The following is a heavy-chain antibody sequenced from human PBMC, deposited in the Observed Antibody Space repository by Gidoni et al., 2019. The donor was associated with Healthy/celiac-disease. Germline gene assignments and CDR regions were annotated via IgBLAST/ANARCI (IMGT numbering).Heavy chain of an antibody. CDR1: GGSISSSSYY. D-gene: IGHD3-3*01. CDR3: AREGESITIFGVAKINWFDP. V-gene: IGHV4-39*07. CDR2: IYYSGST. J-gene: IGHJ5*02. Sequence: QLQLQESGPGLVKPSETLSLTCTVSGGSISSSSYYWGWIRQPPGKGLEWIGSIYYSGSTYYNPSLKSRVTISVDTSKNQFSLKLSSVTAADTAVYYCAREGESITIFGVAKINWFDPWGQGTLVTVSS.